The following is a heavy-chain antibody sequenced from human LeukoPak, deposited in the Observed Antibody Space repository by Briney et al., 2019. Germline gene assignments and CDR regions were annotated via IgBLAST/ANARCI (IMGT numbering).Heavy chain of an antibody. CDR1: GGSISSYY. CDR2: IYNSGST. J-gene: IGHJ1*01. CDR3: ASYSSSWEHFQH. D-gene: IGHD6-13*01. Sequence: SETPSLTCTVSGGSISSYYWSWIRQPAGKGLEWIGRIYNSGSTNYNPSLKSRVTMSVDTSKNQFSLKLSSVTAADTAVYYCASYSSSWEHFQHWGQGTLVTVSS. V-gene: IGHV4-4*07.